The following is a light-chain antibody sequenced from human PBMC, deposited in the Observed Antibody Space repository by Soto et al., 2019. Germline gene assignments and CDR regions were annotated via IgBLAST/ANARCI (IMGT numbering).Light chain of an antibody. CDR3: SSYTTSGTLVV. V-gene: IGLV2-14*03. CDR1: SSDVGGYNY. CDR2: DVS. Sequence: QSALTQSASVSGSPGQSITISCTGTSSDVGGYNYVSWYQQHPGKAPKLMIYDVSNRPSGVSNRFSGSQSGNTASLTISGLQAEDEADYYCSSYTTSGTLVVFGGGTKVTVL. J-gene: IGLJ2*01.